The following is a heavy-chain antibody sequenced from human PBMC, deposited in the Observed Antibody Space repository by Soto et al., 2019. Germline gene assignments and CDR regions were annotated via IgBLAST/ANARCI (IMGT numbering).Heavy chain of an antibody. D-gene: IGHD2-15*01. CDR2: VSYSGKT. J-gene: IGHJ3*01. Sequence: QVPLQESGPGLVKTSDTLSLTCTVYGGSITPYYWSWIRQPPGEGLDWIGYVSYSGKTGYNPSLKSRGSMSIDTSKNEFSLKLTSLTAADAATYYCARQQYTVVTAFDVWGQGTTVAVSS. CDR1: GGSITPYY. CDR3: ARQQYTVVTAFDV. V-gene: IGHV4-59*07.